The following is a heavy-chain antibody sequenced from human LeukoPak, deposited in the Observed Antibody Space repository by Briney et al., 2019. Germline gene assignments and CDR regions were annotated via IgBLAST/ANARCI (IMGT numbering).Heavy chain of an antibody. CDR1: RLSLDEYT. J-gene: IGHJ4*02. CDR3: VAISVAGTPFHDY. D-gene: IGHD6-19*01. Sequence: PGGSLRLSCVVSRLSLDEYTLHWVRQAPGKGLQWVSLVTTGGVNVYYADSVRGRFTISRDNSKSSLYLQLTSLRTEDTALYYCVAISVAGTPFHDYWGQGTLVTVSS. V-gene: IGHV3-43*01. CDR2: VTTGGVNV.